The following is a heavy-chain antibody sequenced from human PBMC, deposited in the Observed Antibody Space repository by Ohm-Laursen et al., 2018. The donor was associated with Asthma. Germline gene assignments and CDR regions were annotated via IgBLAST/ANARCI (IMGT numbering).Heavy chain of an antibody. CDR3: TTDPGRITMIRGTY. Sequence: SLRLSCSASGFTFSNAWMSRVRQAPGKGLEWVGRIKSNTDGGPTDYGAPVKGRFTISRDDSKNTLYLQMNSLKTEDTGVYYCTTDPGRITMIRGTYWGQGTLVTVSS. D-gene: IGHD3-10*01. V-gene: IGHV3-15*01. CDR2: IKSNTDGGPT. J-gene: IGHJ4*02. CDR1: GFTFSNAW.